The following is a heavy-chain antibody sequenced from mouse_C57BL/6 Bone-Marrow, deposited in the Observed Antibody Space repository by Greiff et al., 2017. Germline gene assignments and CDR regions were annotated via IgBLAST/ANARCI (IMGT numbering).Heavy chain of an antibody. J-gene: IGHJ1*03. Sequence: QVQLKQPGAELVKPGASVKLSCKASGYTFTSYWMQWVKQRPGQGLEWIGEIDPSDSYTNYKQKFKGKATLTVDTSSSTAYMQLSSLTSEDSAVYYCARHYGSSSYWYFDVWGTGTTVTVSS. V-gene: IGHV1-50*01. CDR2: IDPSDSYT. CDR3: ARHYGSSSYWYFDV. D-gene: IGHD1-1*01. CDR1: GYTFTSYW.